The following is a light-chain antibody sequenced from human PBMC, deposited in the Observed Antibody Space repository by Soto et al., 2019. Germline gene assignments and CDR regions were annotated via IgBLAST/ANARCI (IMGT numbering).Light chain of an antibody. CDR1: QSVRSK. CDR2: GXS. Sequence: ELVMTQSPATLSVSPGATATLSCRARQSVRSKVAWYQQKPGQAPRLLIYGXSSXATGIPDRFSGSGSGTEFTLTISSLHSQDFAVYYWQQYNNWITFGQGTRLEIK. CDR3: QQYNNWIT. J-gene: IGKJ5*01. V-gene: IGKV3D-15*01.